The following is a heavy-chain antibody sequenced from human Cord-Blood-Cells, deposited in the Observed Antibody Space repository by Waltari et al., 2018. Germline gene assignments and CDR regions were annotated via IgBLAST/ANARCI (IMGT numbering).Heavy chain of an antibody. J-gene: IGHJ3*02. V-gene: IGHV4-34*01. Sequence: QVQLQQWGAGRLKPSETLSLTCAVYGGSFSGYYWSWIRQPPGKGLEWIGEINHSGSTNYNPSLKSGVTSSVDASKNQFSLKLSSVTAADTAVYYCARASSLYCSSTSCYDAFDIWGQGTMVTVSS. CDR2: INHSGST. D-gene: IGHD2-2*01. CDR1: GGSFSGYY. CDR3: ARASSLYCSSTSCYDAFDI.